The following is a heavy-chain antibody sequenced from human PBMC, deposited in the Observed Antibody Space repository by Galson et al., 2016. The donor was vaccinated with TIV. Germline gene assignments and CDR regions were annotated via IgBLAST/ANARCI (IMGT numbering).Heavy chain of an antibody. V-gene: IGHV3-66*02. CDR3: ARDRRYCGNECYLHYYYGMDV. CDR2: IYRGDGT. CDR1: TFNIKDNY. D-gene: IGHD2-21*01. Sequence: SLRLSCAASTFNIKDNYMTWVRQAPGKGLEWVSVIYRGDGTHSADSVNGRFTVARDNSKNTLYLQMNSLRTDDTAVYYCARDRRYCGNECYLHYYYGMDVWGQGTTVTVSS. J-gene: IGHJ6*02.